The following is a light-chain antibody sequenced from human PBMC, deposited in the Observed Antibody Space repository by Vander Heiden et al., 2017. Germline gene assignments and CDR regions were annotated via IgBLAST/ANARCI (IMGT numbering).Light chain of an antibody. J-gene: IGKJ3*01. Sequence: DIVMTQSPATLSVSPGERATLSCRASQSVRSNLAWYQQKPGQAPRLLIYDASTRATGIPARFSGSGSATEFTLTITSLQSEDFAVYYCHQYNDWPPFTFGPGTKVDIK. CDR3: HQYNDWPPFT. CDR1: QSVRSN. CDR2: DAS. V-gene: IGKV3-15*01.